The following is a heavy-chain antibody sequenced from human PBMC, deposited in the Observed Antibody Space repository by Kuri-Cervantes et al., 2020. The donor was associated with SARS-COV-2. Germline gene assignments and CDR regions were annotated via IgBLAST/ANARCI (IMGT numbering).Heavy chain of an antibody. Sequence: SETLSLTCTVSGGSISSSSYYWGWIRQPPGKGLEWIGSIYYSGSTYYNPSLKSRVTISVDTSKNQFSLKLSSVTAADTAVYYCAGGIYSYGPRDAFDIWGQGTMVTVSS. J-gene: IGHJ3*02. CDR3: AGGIYSYGPRDAFDI. CDR2: IYYSGST. V-gene: IGHV4-39*01. D-gene: IGHD5-18*01. CDR1: GGSISSSSYY.